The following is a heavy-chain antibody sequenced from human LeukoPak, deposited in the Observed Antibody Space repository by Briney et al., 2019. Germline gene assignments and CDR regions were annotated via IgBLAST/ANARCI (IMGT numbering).Heavy chain of an antibody. D-gene: IGHD2-21*02. J-gene: IGHJ6*02. V-gene: IGHV3-23*01. Sequence: PGGSLRLSCAASGFTFSSYAMSWVRQAPGKGLEWVSAISGSGGSTYYADSVKGRFTISRDNSKNTLYLQMNSLRAEDTAVYYCAKLGVTPDYYYYGMDVWGQGTTVTVSS. CDR1: GFTFSSYA. CDR2: ISGSGGST. CDR3: AKLGVTPDYYYYGMDV.